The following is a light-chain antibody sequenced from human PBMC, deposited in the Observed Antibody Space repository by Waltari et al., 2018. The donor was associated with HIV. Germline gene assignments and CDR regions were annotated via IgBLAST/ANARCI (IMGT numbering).Light chain of an antibody. V-gene: IGKV3-20*01. J-gene: IGKJ1*01. CDR2: GAS. Sequence: EIVLTQSPGTLSLSPVERATLSCGASQSVSSNYLAWYQQKPGQAPRLLIYGASSRATGIPDRFSGSGSGTDFTLTISRLGSEDFAVYYCQQYGNSPPTFGQGTKVEIK. CDR1: QSVSSNY. CDR3: QQYGNSPPT.